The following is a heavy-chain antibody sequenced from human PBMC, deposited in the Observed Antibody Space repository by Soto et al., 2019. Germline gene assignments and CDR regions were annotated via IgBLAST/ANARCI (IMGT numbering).Heavy chain of an antibody. V-gene: IGHV1-69*01. CDR2: IIPIFGTA. J-gene: IGHJ6*02. Sequence: SSVKVSCKASGGTFSSYAISWVRQAPGQGLEWMGGIIPIFGTANYAQKFQGRVTSTADESTSKAYMELSSLRSEETAVYYCARGGRSSSSYYYYGMDVWGQGTTVTVSS. CDR3: ARGGRSSSSYYYYGMDV. CDR1: GGTFSSYA. D-gene: IGHD6-6*01.